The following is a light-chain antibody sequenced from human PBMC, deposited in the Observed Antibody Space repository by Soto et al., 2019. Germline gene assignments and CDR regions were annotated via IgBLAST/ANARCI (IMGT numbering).Light chain of an antibody. CDR1: QNINRN. CDR2: GAS. V-gene: IGKV3-11*01. Sequence: EIVMTQSPATLSVSPGERATLSCRASQNINRNLAWYQQKPGQAPRLLIFGASNRATGIPARFSGSGSGTDFTLTINSLEPEDFAVYYCQQRSSWPITFGQGTRLEIK. J-gene: IGKJ5*01. CDR3: QQRSSWPIT.